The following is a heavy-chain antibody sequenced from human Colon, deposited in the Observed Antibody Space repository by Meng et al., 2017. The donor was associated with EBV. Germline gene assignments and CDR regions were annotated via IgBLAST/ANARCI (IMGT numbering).Heavy chain of an antibody. D-gene: IGHD4-17*01. CDR3: ARNGDYNPGLY. CDR1: GDSISNNW. V-gene: IGHV4-4*02. Sequence: QVQLKGAGPGLVKPSGTLSLTCAVSGDSISNNWWSWVRQPPGKGLEWIGEIYHSGTTNYNPSLRSRVTISVDKSKNQFSLQLTSVTAADTAVYYCARNGDYNPGLYWGQGTLVTVSS. J-gene: IGHJ4*02. CDR2: IYHSGTT.